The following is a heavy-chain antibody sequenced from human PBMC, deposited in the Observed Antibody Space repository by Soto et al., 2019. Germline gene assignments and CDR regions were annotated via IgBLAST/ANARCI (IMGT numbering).Heavy chain of an antibody. J-gene: IGHJ4*02. CDR3: ARALIAAAGNFDY. CDR1: GGSFSGYY. D-gene: IGHD6-13*01. Sequence: SETLSLTCAVYGGSFSGYYCSWIRQPPGKGLEWIGEINHSGSTNYNPSLKSRVTISVDTSKNQFSLKLSSVTAADTAVYYCARALIAAAGNFDYWGQGTLVTVSS. CDR2: INHSGST. V-gene: IGHV4-34*01.